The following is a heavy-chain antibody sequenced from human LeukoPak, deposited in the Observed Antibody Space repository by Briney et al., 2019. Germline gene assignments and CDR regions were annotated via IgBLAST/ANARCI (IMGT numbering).Heavy chain of an antibody. Sequence: GGSLRLSCAASGFTFSSYAMSWVRQAPGKGLEWVSAVSGSGGSTYYADSVKGRFTISRDNSKNTLYLQMNSLRAEDTAVYYCARDDSSGYYPFDYWGQGTLVTVSS. CDR2: VSGSGGST. J-gene: IGHJ4*02. V-gene: IGHV3-23*01. D-gene: IGHD3-22*01. CDR3: ARDDSSGYYPFDY. CDR1: GFTFSSYA.